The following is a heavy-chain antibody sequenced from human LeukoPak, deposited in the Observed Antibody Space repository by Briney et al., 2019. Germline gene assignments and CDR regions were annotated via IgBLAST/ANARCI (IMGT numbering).Heavy chain of an antibody. D-gene: IGHD3-22*01. J-gene: IGHJ4*02. CDR1: GGSFSGGDYY. V-gene: IGHV4-30-4*01. CDR3: ARVPLSRYYDSSGYPKWGYFGY. CDR2: ISYSGST. Sequence: SETLCLTWTVSGGSFSGGDYYWSWIRQPPGKGLEWIGYISYSGSTYYSPSLKSRLTISVDASKNQFSLKLSSVTAADTAVYYCARVPLSRYYDSSGYPKWGYFGYWGQGTLVTVSS.